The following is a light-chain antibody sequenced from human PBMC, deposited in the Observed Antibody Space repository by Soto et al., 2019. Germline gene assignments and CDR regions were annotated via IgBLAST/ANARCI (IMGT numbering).Light chain of an antibody. CDR3: QQYNNWPFT. CDR1: PSVSSN. Sequence: EIVMTQSAATLSVSPGERATLSCRASPSVSSNLAWYQQKPGQAPRLLIYGASTRATGIPARFSGSGSGTEFTLTISSRQSEDFAVYYCQQYNNWPFTFGQGTRLEIK. V-gene: IGKV3-15*01. CDR2: GAS. J-gene: IGKJ5*01.